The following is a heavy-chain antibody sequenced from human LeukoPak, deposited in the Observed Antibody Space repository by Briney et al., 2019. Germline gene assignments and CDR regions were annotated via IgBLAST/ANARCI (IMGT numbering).Heavy chain of an antibody. J-gene: IGHJ4*02. CDR3: ARDLWVNGNKFLDY. CDR2: IWFDGGDK. CDR1: GFTFSSYG. Sequence: PGGSLRLSCAASGFTFSSYGMHWVRQAPGKGLEWVAIIWFDGGDKYYADSVKGRFTISRDNSKNTLYLQMNSLRAEDTAVYYCARDLWVNGNKFLDYWGQGTLVTVSS. V-gene: IGHV3-33*01. D-gene: IGHD5-24*01.